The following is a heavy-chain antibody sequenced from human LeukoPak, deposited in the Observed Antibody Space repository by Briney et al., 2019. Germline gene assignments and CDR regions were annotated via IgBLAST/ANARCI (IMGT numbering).Heavy chain of an antibody. J-gene: IGHJ3*02. CDR3: GRHGGATMVRGVLVDAFDI. Sequence: SETLSLTCTVSGGSISSSSYSWGWIRQPPGKGLEWIGSIYYSGSTYYNPSLKSRVTISVDPSKNQFSLKLSSVTAADTDVYYCGRHGGATMVRGVLVDAFDIWGQGTMVTVSS. CDR1: GGSISSSSYS. V-gene: IGHV4-39*01. CDR2: IYYSGST. D-gene: IGHD3-10*01.